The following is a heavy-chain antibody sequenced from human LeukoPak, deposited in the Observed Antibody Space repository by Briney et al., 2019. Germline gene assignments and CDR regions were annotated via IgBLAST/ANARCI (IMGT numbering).Heavy chain of an antibody. CDR2: IYSGDTT. Sequence: GGSLRLSCAVSGFTVSDNYMSWVRQAPGKGLEWVSLIYSGDTTLYADSVKGRFTISRDNSKNTLYLQMTSLKAEDTGVYYCAREFDYGTLPGPYWGPGTLVIVSS. CDR3: AREFDYGTLPGPY. J-gene: IGHJ4*02. CDR1: GFTVSDNY. V-gene: IGHV3-53*01. D-gene: IGHD3-9*01.